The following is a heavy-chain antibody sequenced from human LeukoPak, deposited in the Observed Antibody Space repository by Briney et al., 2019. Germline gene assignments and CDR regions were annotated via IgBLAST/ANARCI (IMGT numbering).Heavy chain of an antibody. V-gene: IGHV3-23*01. J-gene: IGHJ2*01. Sequence: XXSLRLSCAASGFTFSSYAMSWVRQAPGKGLEWVSAISGSGGSTYYADSVKGRFTISRDNSKNTLYLQMNSLRAEDTAVYYCAKLYYYDSSGYRVPHWYFDLWGRGTLVTVSS. D-gene: IGHD3-22*01. CDR3: AKLYYYDSSGYRVPHWYFDL. CDR2: ISGSGGST. CDR1: GFTFSSYA.